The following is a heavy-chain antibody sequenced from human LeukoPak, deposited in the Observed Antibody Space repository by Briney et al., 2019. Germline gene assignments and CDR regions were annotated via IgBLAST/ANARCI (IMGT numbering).Heavy chain of an antibody. J-gene: IGHJ4*02. V-gene: IGHV3-48*04. CDR2: ITSTSSAT. D-gene: IGHD5-18*01. CDR3: VRAIASYGDSAY. Sequence: GGSLRLSCAASGFKFSSFSMDWVRQAPGKGLEWLSYITSTSSATYYADSLQGRFTISRDNAKNSLYLQINSLRADDTAVYYCVRAIASYGDSAYWGQGTLVTVSS. CDR1: GFKFSSFS.